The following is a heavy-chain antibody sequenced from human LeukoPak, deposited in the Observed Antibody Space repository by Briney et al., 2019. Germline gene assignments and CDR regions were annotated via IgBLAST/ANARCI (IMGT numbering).Heavy chain of an antibody. CDR3: ARGGRRDCSSTSCYSGAFDI. J-gene: IGHJ3*02. CDR1: GGTFSSYA. V-gene: IGHV1-69*05. CDR2: IIPIFGTA. D-gene: IGHD2-2*01. Sequence: SVKVSCKASGGTFSSYAISWVRQAPGQGLEWMGGIIPIFGTANYAQKFQGRVTITTDESTSTAYMELSSLRSEDTAVYYCARGGRRDCSSTSCYSGAFDIWGQGTMVTVSS.